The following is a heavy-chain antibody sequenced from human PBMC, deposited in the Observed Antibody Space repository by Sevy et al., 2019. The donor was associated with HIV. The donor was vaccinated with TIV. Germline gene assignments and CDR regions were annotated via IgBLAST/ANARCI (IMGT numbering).Heavy chain of an antibody. CDR3: ARTVLGPYFDH. J-gene: IGHJ4*02. D-gene: IGHD2-8*02. Sequence: GGSLRLSCAASEFTFSVYYMTWIRQAPGKGLELVSYINSWGTTIYYADSVKGRFTISRDNANNSLYLQMNSLRAEDTAVYYCARTVLGPYFDHWGQGTLVTASS. CDR1: EFTFSVYY. CDR2: INSWGTTI. V-gene: IGHV3-11*01.